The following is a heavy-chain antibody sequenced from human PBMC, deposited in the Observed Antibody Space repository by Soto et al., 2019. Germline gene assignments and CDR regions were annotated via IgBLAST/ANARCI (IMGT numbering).Heavy chain of an antibody. CDR2: VSTNGQPI. CDR3: AKDRQHPRVYYLS. D-gene: IGHD1-26*01. Sequence: LEWVSAVSTNGQPISYADSVRGRLTISRDNSKNTVFLHMDSLSAEDTAVYYCAKDRQHPRVYYLSWRQGTLVAVSS. V-gene: IGHV3-23*01. J-gene: IGHJ5*02.